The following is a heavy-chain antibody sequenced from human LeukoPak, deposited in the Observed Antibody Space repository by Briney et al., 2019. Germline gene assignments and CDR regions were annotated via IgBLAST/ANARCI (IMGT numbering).Heavy chain of an antibody. J-gene: IGHJ4*02. D-gene: IGHD1-26*01. CDR3: ARTGMGVGATLKLDY. CDR1: GGSISSSSYY. Sequence: SETLSLTCTVSGGSISSSSYYWGWIRQPPGRGLEWIGSISYSGSTYYNPSLKSRVTISVDTSKNQFSLKLSSVTAADTAVYYCARTGMGVGATLKLDYWGQGTLVTVSS. V-gene: IGHV4-39*01. CDR2: ISYSGST.